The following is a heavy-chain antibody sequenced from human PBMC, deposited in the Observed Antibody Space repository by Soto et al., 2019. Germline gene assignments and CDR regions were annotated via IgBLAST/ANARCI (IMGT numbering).Heavy chain of an antibody. V-gene: IGHV1-3*01. D-gene: IGHD2-2*01. J-gene: IGHJ6*02. CDR3: ARAACSSTSCYNYYAYGMDV. Sequence: ASVKVSCKASGYTFTTYSMHWVRQAPGQRLEWMGWIHAGNGNTEHSQKFQGRVTITRDTSASTAYLELGSLRSEDTAVYYCARAACSSTSCYNYYAYGMDVCGQGTAVTVSS. CDR1: GYTFTTYS. CDR2: IHAGNGNT.